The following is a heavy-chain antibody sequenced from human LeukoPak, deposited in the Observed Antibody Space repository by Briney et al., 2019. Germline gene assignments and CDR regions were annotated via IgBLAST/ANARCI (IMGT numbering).Heavy chain of an antibody. V-gene: IGHV3-7*01. J-gene: IGHJ4*02. CDR3: ARDPPDY. CDR2: IKQHGSEK. Sequence: QSGGSLRLPCAASGFTFDSYWMSWVRQSPGRGLEWVANIKQHGSEKYYVDSVKGRFTISRDNAKNSLYLQMNSLRAEDTGVYYCARDPPDYWGQGILVTVSS. CDR1: GFTFDSYW.